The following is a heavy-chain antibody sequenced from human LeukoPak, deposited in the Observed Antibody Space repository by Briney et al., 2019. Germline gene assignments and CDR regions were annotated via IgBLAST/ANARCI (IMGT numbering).Heavy chain of an antibody. CDR1: GSGFTSYW. CDR3: ARPYSSSSPDAFDI. Sequence: GESLKISGKGSGSGFTSYWIGWGRQMPGKGLEGRGIIYPGDSDTRYSPSFQGQVTISADKSISTAYPQWSSLKASDTAMYYCARPYSSSSPDAFDIWGQGTMVTVSS. D-gene: IGHD6-6*01. CDR2: IYPGDSDT. J-gene: IGHJ3*02. V-gene: IGHV5-51*01.